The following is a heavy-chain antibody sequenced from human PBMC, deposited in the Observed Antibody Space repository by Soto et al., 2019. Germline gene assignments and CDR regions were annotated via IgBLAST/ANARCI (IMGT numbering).Heavy chain of an antibody. J-gene: IGHJ4*02. CDR2: IYHSGST. D-gene: IGHD2-15*01. CDR3: ASGQVVAAKH. CDR1: GGSISSGGYS. Sequence: QLQLQESGSGLVKPSQTLSLTCAVSGGSISSGGYSWSWIRQPPGKGLEWIGYIYHSGSTYYNPSLKNRVTISVDMSKNQCSLKLSSVTAADTAVYYCASGQVVAAKHWGQGTLVTVSS. V-gene: IGHV4-30-2*01.